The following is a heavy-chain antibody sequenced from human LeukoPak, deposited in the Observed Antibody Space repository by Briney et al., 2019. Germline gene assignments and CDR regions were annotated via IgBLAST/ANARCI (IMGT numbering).Heavy chain of an antibody. CDR3: ARDLYGSGSPDY. V-gene: IGHV1-3*01. CDR2: INAGNGNT. D-gene: IGHD3-10*01. Sequence: ASVKVSCKVSGYTFTSYAMHWVRQAPGRRLEWMGWINAGNGNTKYSQKFQGRVTITRDTSASTAYMELSSLRSEDTAVYYCARDLYGSGSPDYWGQGTLVTVSS. CDR1: GYTFTSYA. J-gene: IGHJ4*02.